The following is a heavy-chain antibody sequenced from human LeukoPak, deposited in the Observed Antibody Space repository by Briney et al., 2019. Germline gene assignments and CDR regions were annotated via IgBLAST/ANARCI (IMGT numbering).Heavy chain of an antibody. CDR1: GFTLSRYG. CDR2: IWYDGSNK. V-gene: IGHV3-33*06. CDR3: AKDLLWFGEPYYMDV. J-gene: IGHJ6*03. D-gene: IGHD3-10*01. Sequence: PGGSLRLSCAAWGFTLSRYGMHWVRQAPGKGGEWVAVIWYDGSNKYYADSVKGRFTISRDNSKNPLYLQMNSLRAEDTAVYYCAKDLLWFGEPYYMDVWGQGTTVTVSS.